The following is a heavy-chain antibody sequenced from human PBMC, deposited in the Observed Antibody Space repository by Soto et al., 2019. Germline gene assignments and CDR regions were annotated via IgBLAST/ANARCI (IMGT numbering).Heavy chain of an antibody. CDR2: INPNSGGT. J-gene: IGHJ5*02. V-gene: IGHV1-2*02. CDR3: ARDQVRYSGYVGGWFDP. CDR1: GYTFTGYY. D-gene: IGHD5-12*01. Sequence: ASVKVSCKASGYTFTGYYMHWVRQAPGQGLEWMGWINPNSGGTNYAQKFQGRVTMTRDTSISTAYMELSRLRSDDTAVYYCARDQVRYSGYVGGWFDPWGQGTLVTVS.